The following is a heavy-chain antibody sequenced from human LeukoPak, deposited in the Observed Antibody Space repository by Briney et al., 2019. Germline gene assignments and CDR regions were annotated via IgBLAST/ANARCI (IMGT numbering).Heavy chain of an antibody. J-gene: IGHJ4*02. CDR2: ICPGDSDT. V-gene: IGHV5-51*01. Sequence: PGESLKISCKGSGYSFTSYWIAWVRQMPGKGLEWMGIICPGDSDTRYSPSFQGQVTISAGKSISTAYLQWSSLQASDSAMYYCARAISRRWGFDFWGQGSLVTVSS. CDR3: ARAISRRWGFDF. D-gene: IGHD3-3*02. CDR1: GYSFTSYW.